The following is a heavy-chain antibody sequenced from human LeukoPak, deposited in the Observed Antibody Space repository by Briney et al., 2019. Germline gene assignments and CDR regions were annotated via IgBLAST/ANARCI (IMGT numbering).Heavy chain of an antibody. V-gene: IGHV1-2*02. Sequence: GASVKVSCKASGYTFTSYGISWVRQAPGQGLEWMGWINPNSGGTNYAQKFQGRVTMTRDTSISTAYMELSRLRSDDTAVYYCARVAPIPEWELIDYWGQGTLVTVSS. J-gene: IGHJ4*02. CDR1: GYTFTSYG. D-gene: IGHD1-26*01. CDR3: ARVAPIPEWELIDY. CDR2: INPNSGGT.